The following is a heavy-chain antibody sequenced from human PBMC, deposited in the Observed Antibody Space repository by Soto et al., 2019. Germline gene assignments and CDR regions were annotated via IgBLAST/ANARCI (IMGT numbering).Heavy chain of an antibody. Sequence: EVQLVESGGGLVQPGGSLRLSCAASGFTVSSSYMGWLRQAPGTGLEWVSSIYSGGNTYYADSVRGRFTIPTDNSKDTLYLQMNSLIVDDTAMFYCARHVGFYWYFDLWGRGTLVTVSS. J-gene: IGHJ2*01. CDR2: IYSGGNT. CDR3: ARHVGFYWYFDL. V-gene: IGHV3-66*04. CDR1: GFTVSSSY. D-gene: IGHD1-26*01.